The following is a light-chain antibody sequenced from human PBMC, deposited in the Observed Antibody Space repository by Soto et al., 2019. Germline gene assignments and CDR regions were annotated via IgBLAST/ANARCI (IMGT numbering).Light chain of an antibody. Sequence: QSVVTQPPSASGTPGQRVTISCSGSSSNIGSNTVNWYQHLPGTAPKLLIYTNNQRPSGVPDRFSGSKSGTSASLAISGLQSEDEADYYCAAWDDRLDGPVFGGGTKLTVL. V-gene: IGLV1-44*01. CDR1: SSNIGSNT. J-gene: IGLJ2*01. CDR2: TNN. CDR3: AAWDDRLDGPV.